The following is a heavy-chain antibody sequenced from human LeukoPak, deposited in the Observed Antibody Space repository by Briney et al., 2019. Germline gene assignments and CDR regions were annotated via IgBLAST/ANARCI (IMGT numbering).Heavy chain of an antibody. Sequence: SETLSLTCTVSGGSISSYYWSWIRQPPGKGLEWIGYIYTSGTTNYNPSLKSRVTISADTSKNQLSLKLHSVTAADTAVYYCARSPPAPKEFHKWGQGTLVTVSS. V-gene: IGHV4-4*09. CDR2: IYTSGTT. J-gene: IGHJ4*02. CDR3: ARSPPAPKEFHK. CDR1: GGSISSYY. D-gene: IGHD2-2*01.